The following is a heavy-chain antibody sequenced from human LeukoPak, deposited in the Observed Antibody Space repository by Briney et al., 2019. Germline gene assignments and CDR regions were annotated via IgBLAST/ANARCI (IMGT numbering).Heavy chain of an antibody. CDR1: GGSVSSYF. Sequence: PSETLSLTCTVSGGSVSSYFWSWIRQPPGKGLEWIGYMYYSGSTNYNPSLKSRVTISIDTSKNQFSQQLSSVTAADTAVYYCARLDNGRGAFDYWGQGTLVTVSS. V-gene: IGHV4-59*02. D-gene: IGHD1-26*01. CDR2: MYYSGST. CDR3: ARLDNGRGAFDY. J-gene: IGHJ4*02.